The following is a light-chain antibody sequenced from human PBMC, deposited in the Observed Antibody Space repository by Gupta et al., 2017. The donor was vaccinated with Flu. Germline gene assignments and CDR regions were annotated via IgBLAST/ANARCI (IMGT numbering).Light chain of an antibody. CDR3: MQALLTPRYS. J-gene: IGKJ2*03. V-gene: IGKV2-28*01. CDR2: LAS. CDR1: QRLLHSNGYNY. Sequence: DIVLTQSPLSLPVTPGEPASISCMSSQRLLHSNGYNYLGWYLQKPGQSPQLLIYLASNRDSGVPDRFSGSGSGTDFTLKISRVEAEDVGVYYCMQALLTPRYSFGQGTKLEFK.